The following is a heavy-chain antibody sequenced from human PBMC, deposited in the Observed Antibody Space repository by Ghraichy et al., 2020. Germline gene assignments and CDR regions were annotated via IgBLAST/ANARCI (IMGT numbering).Heavy chain of an antibody. CDR3: ARVGGAHFDY. J-gene: IGHJ4*02. Sequence: ESLNISCTVSGGSISSYYWSWIRQPAGKGLEWIGRIYTSGSTNYNPSLKSRVTMSVDTSKNQFSLKLSSVTAADTAVYYCARVGGAHFDYWGQGTLVTVSS. V-gene: IGHV4-4*07. CDR2: IYTSGST. CDR1: GGSISSYY. D-gene: IGHD4-17*01.